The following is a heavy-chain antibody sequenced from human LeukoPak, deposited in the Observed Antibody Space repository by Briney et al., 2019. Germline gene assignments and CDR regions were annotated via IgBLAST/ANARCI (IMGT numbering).Heavy chain of an antibody. CDR3: ARDLEVRFNP. J-gene: IGHJ5*02. Sequence: GASVKVSCKASGGTFSSYAISWVRQAPGQGLEWVGGIIPIFGTANYAQKFQGRVTITTDESTSTAYMELSSLRSEDTAVYYCARDLEVRFNPWGQGTLVTVSS. CDR1: GGTFSSYA. V-gene: IGHV1-69*05. CDR2: IIPIFGTA.